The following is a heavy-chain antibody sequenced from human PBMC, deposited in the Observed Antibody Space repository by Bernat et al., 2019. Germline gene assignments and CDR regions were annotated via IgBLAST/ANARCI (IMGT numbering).Heavy chain of an antibody. Sequence: QVQLVQSGAEVKKPGSSVKVSCKASGGTFSSYAISWVRQAPGQGLEWVGGIIPNFGTANYSQKFQGRVTIAADKSTSTACMELSRLRSEDTAVYYCARGSGSGWYSAFDIRGQGTMVTVSS. CDR3: ARGSGSGWYSAFDI. CDR2: IIPNFGTA. D-gene: IGHD6-19*01. V-gene: IGHV1-69*06. J-gene: IGHJ3*02. CDR1: GGTFSSYA.